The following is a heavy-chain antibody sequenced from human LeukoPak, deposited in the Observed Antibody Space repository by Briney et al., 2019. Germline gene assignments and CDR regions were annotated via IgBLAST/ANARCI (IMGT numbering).Heavy chain of an antibody. D-gene: IGHD3-22*01. CDR3: ARGEGYYYDSSGYY. CDR1: GFTFRSYE. CDR2: ISSSGSTI. J-gene: IGHJ4*02. V-gene: IGHV3-48*03. Sequence: GGSLRLSCAASGFTFRSYEMNWVRQAPGKGLEWVSYISSSGSTIYYADSVKGRFTISRDNAKNSLYLQMNSLRAEDTAVYYCARGEGYYYDSSGYYWGQGTLVTVSS.